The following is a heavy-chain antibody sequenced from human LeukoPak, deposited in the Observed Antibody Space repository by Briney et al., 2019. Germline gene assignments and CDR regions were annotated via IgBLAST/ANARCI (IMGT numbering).Heavy chain of an antibody. CDR2: IIPILGIA. J-gene: IGHJ3*02. Sequence: SVKVSCKASGGTFSSYAISWVRQAPGQGLEWMGRIIPILGIANYAQKFQGRVTITADESTSTAYMELSSLRSEDTAVYYCAREAAFPYAFDIWGQGTMVTVSS. V-gene: IGHV1-69*04. CDR1: GGTFSSYA. CDR3: AREAAFPYAFDI. D-gene: IGHD6-25*01.